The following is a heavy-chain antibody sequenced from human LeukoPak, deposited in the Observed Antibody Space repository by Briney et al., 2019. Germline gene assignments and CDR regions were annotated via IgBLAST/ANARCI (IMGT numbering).Heavy chain of an antibody. CDR1: VGSICGSSYY. CDR3: ARGYSIDY. D-gene: IGHD5-12*01. J-gene: IGHJ4*02. CDR2: IYYSGTT. V-gene: IGHV4-39*01. Sequence: KPSESLSLTCTVSVGSICGSSYYWGWIRQPPGKGLEWIGSIYYSGTTYYNPSLKSRVTISVDTSKNQFSLKLSSVTAADTAVYYCARGYSIDYWGQGTLVTVSS.